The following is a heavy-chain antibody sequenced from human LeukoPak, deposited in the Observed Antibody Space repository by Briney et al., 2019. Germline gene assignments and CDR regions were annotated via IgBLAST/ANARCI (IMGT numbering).Heavy chain of an antibody. Sequence: GGSLRLSCAASGFTFSSYGINWVRQAPGKGLEWISYISSGGDTIYYADSVKGRFTISRDNAKNSLYLQMNSLRAEDTAVYYCARVESGLDYWGQGTLVTVSS. CDR3: ARVESGLDY. J-gene: IGHJ4*02. D-gene: IGHD3-3*01. V-gene: IGHV3-48*03. CDR2: ISSGGDTI. CDR1: GFTFSSYG.